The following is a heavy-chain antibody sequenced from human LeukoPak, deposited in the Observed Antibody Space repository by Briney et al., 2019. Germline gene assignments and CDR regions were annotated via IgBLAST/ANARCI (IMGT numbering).Heavy chain of an antibody. D-gene: IGHD1-1*01. V-gene: IGHV3-21*01. CDR1: GFTFSSYW. CDR3: AREVQLERLGFGKEGSAFDY. J-gene: IGHJ4*02. Sequence: GGSLRLSCAASGFTFSSYWMSWVRQAPGKGLEWVSSISSSSRSYIYYADSVKGRFTISRDNAKNSLYLQMNSLRAADTAVYYCAREVQLERLGFGKEGSAFDYWGQGTLVTVSS. CDR2: ISSSSRSYI.